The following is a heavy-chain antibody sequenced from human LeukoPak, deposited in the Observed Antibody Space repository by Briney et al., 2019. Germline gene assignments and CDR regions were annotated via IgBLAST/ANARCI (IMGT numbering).Heavy chain of an antibody. CDR2: ISSSSSYI. Sequence: GGSLRLSCAASGFTFSSYSMNWVRQAPGKGLEWVSSISSSSSYIYYADSVKGRFTISRDNAKNSLYLQMNSLRAEDTAVYYCARAGRITIFGVVPSNWFDPWGQGTLVTVSS. CDR3: ARAGRITIFGVVPSNWFDP. J-gene: IGHJ5*02. D-gene: IGHD3-3*01. V-gene: IGHV3-21*01. CDR1: GFTFSSYS.